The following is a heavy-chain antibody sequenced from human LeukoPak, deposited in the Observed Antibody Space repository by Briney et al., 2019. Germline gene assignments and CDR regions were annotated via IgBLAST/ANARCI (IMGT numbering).Heavy chain of an antibody. D-gene: IGHD6-13*01. CDR1: GYTFTAFY. J-gene: IGHJ4*02. V-gene: IGHV1-2*06. CDR2: INPNSGGT. CDR3: ARGYSSSWLDY. Sequence: ASVKVSCKASGYTFTAFYMHWVRQAPGQGLEWMGRINPNSGGTKYAQKFQGRVTMTTDTSINTAYLELSRLRSDDTAVYYCARGYSSSWLDYWGQGTLVTVSS.